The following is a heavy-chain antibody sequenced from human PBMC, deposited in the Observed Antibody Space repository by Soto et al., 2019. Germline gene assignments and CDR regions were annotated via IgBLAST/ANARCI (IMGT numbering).Heavy chain of an antibody. J-gene: IGHJ4*02. V-gene: IGHV3-33*01. CDR1: GFIFSSYG. CDR2: IWYDGSNR. Sequence: QVQLAESGGGVVQPGRSLRLSCAASGFIFSSYGMHWVLQAPGKGLEWVAVIWYDGSNRHYADSVKGRFTISRDNSNNTVHLQMNSLRVDDTAVYYGARARSTVRAYCDFWGQGTLVTVSS. CDR3: ARARSTVRAYCDF. D-gene: IGHD4-4*01.